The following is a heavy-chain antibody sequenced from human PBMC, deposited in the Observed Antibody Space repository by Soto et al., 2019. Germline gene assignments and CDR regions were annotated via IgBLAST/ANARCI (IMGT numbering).Heavy chain of an antibody. CDR2: MNPNSGDT. V-gene: IGHV1-8*01. CDR3: ARSLGGGNVNLDY. J-gene: IGHJ4*02. D-gene: IGHD2-15*01. CDR1: GYAFTSYD. Sequence: QVQLVQSGAEVKKPGASVKVSCKASGYAFTSYDINWVRQAPGQGREWMGWMNPNSGDTGYVEKFQGRVTMTLYTSITTAYLELSRLRSEDTAVYYCARSLGGGNVNLDYWGQGTLVTVSS.